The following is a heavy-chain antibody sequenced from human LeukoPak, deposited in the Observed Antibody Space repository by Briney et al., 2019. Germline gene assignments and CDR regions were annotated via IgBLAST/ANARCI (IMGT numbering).Heavy chain of an antibody. CDR2: IYSGGST. D-gene: IGHD3-10*01. Sequence: GGSLRLSCAASGFTVSSNYMSWVRQAPGKGLEWVSVIYSGGSTYYADSVKGRFTISRGNSKNTLYLQMNSLRAEDTAMYYCARGGRGSYGSGSLYFDYWGQGTLVTVSS. V-gene: IGHV3-53*01. J-gene: IGHJ4*02. CDR3: ARGGRGSYGSGSLYFDY. CDR1: GFTVSSNY.